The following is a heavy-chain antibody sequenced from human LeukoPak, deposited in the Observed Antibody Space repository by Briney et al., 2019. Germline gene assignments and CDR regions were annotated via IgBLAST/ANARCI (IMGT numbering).Heavy chain of an antibody. CDR1: GGSFSGYY. CDR2: INHSGST. Sequence: SETLSLTCAVYGGSFSGYYWSWIRQPPGKGLEWLGEINHSGSTNYNPSLKSRVTISVDTSKNQFSLKLSSVTAADTAVYYCARGLGDILTGYQNGPGDYWGQGTLVTVSS. D-gene: IGHD3-9*01. CDR3: ARGLGDILTGYQNGPGDY. V-gene: IGHV4-34*01. J-gene: IGHJ4*02.